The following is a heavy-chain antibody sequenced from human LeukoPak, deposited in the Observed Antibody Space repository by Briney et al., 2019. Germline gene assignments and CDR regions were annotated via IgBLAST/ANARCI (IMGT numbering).Heavy chain of an antibody. V-gene: IGHV3-30*03. CDR1: GFIFSGYG. CDR2: ISYDGSNK. D-gene: IGHD3-22*01. J-gene: IGHJ4*02. Sequence: GGSLRLSCGASGFIFSGYGMHRVRQAPGKGLEWLADISYDGSNKKYADSVKGRFTISRDNSKNTLYLQMNSLRAEDTAVYYCARTAGEYYYDSSGYRDWGQGTLVTVSS. CDR3: ARTAGEYYYDSSGYRD.